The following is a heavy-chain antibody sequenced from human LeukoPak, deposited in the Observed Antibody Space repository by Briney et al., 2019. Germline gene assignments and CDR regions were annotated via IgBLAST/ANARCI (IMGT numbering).Heavy chain of an antibody. D-gene: IGHD3-16*01. V-gene: IGHV1-2*02. CDR1: GYTFTGYY. CDR2: MNPDSGGT. CDR3: TTRGGDTLMRTEAFDY. Sequence: GASVKVSCKASGYTFTGYYMHWVRQAPGQGLEWMGWMNPDSGGTNYAQKFKGRVTMTRDTSINTAYMDLRRLTSDDTAIYYCTTRGGDTLMRTEAFDYWGLGTLVTVSS. J-gene: IGHJ4*02.